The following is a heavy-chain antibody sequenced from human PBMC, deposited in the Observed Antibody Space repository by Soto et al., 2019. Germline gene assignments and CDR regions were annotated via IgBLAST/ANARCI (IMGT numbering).Heavy chain of an antibody. D-gene: IGHD6-19*01. V-gene: IGHV3-30-3*01. J-gene: IGHJ6*02. CDR1: GFTFSSYA. CDR2: ISYDGSNK. CDR3: ARDRGQWLVLYYYYGMDV. Sequence: QVQLVESGGGVVQPGRSLRLSCAASGFTFSSYAMHWVRQAPGKGLEWVAVISYDGSNKYYADSVKGRFTISRDNSKNTLYLQMNSLRAEDTAVYYCARDRGQWLVLYYYYGMDVWGQGTTVTVSS.